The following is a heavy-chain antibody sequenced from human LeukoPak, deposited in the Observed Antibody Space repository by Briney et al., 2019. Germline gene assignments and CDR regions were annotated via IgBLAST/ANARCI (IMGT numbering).Heavy chain of an antibody. Sequence: GRSLRLSCAASRFTFSNYWMHWVRQVPGKGLVWVSRINSDGSSTSYADSVKGRFTISRDNAKNTLYLQMNSLRAEDTAVYYCARDQSLGGYSYGYIDNWGQGTLVTVSS. CDR2: INSDGSST. V-gene: IGHV3-74*01. CDR1: RFTFSNYW. CDR3: ARDQSLGGYSYGYIDN. J-gene: IGHJ4*02. D-gene: IGHD5-18*01.